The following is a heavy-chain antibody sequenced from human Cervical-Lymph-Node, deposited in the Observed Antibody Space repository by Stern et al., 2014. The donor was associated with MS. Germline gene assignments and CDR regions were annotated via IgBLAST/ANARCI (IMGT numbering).Heavy chain of an antibody. CDR3: ARYLLPRSSHYYYYYGMDV. Sequence: EVQLVESGGGLAQPGGSLRLSCAASGFTFSRYSMNWVRQAPGKGLEWVSYISSSSSTIYYADAVKGRFTISRDNAKNSLSLQMNSLRAEDTAVYYCARYLLPRSSHYYYYYGMDVWGQGTTVTVSS. V-gene: IGHV3-48*01. CDR2: ISSSSSTI. J-gene: IGHJ6*02. D-gene: IGHD6-6*01. CDR1: GFTFSRYS.